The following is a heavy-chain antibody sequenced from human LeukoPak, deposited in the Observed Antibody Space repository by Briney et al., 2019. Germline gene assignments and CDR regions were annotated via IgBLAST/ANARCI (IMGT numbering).Heavy chain of an antibody. J-gene: IGHJ4*02. CDR1: GGSISSNSYY. D-gene: IGHD3/OR15-3a*01. Sequence: PSETLSLTCTVSGGSISSNSYYWGWIRQPPGNGLEWIGSIYYSGSPYYNPSLKTRVTISVDTSKNQFSLTVSSVTAADTAVYYCARWRTARTGFDYWGQGTLVTVSS. CDR3: ARWRTARTGFDY. CDR2: IYYSGSP. V-gene: IGHV4-39*01.